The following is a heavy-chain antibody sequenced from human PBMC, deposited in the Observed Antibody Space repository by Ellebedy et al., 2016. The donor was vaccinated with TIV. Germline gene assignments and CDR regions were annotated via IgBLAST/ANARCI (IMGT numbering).Heavy chain of an antibody. CDR3: ARDSPKEQSPAPFDY. CDR1: GFTFSSYS. Sequence: GGSLRLXXAASGFTFSSYSMNWVRQAPGKGLEWVSYISSSSSTIYYADSVKGRFTISRDNAKNSLYLQMNSLRDEDTAVYYCARDSPKEQSPAPFDYWGQGTLVTVSS. CDR2: ISSSSSTI. D-gene: IGHD6-19*01. J-gene: IGHJ4*02. V-gene: IGHV3-48*02.